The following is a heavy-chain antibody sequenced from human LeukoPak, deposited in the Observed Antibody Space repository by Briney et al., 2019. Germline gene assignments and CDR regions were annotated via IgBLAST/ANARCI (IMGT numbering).Heavy chain of an antibody. CDR3: ARARLTTVAGTWWFDP. D-gene: IGHD6-19*01. J-gene: IGHJ5*02. V-gene: IGHV1-2*02. CDR1: GYTFTGYY. CDR2: INPNSGGT. Sequence: GASVKVSCKASGYTFTGYYVHWVRQAPGQGLEWMGWINPNSGGTNYAQKFQGRVTMTRDTSISTAYMELSRLRSDDTAVYYCARARLTTVAGTWWFDPWGQGTLVTVSS.